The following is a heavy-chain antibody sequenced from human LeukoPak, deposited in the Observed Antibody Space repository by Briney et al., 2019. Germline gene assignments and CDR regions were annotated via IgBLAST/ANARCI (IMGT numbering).Heavy chain of an antibody. CDR2: IKPNSGGT. V-gene: IGHV1-2*04. J-gene: IGHJ6*04. Sequence: ASVKVSGKASGYTFTGYYMHWVRQAPGQGLEWMGWIKPNSGGTKYAQKFQGWVTMTRDTSISTAYMELSRLRSDDTAVYYCARDRGSPDRTTGRSYGMDVWGKGTTVTVSS. D-gene: IGHD1-1*01. CDR1: GYTFTGYY. CDR3: ARDRGSPDRTTGRSYGMDV.